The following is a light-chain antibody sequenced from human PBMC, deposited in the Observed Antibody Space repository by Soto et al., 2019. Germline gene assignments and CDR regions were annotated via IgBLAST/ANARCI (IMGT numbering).Light chain of an antibody. CDR2: EVN. CDR3: SSYAVSRQV. J-gene: IGLJ1*01. Sequence: QSVVTQPPSVSGAPGQRVTISCTGNSSNLGAGYDVHWYQQHPGKAPKLMIYEVNKRPSGVPDRFSGSKSGNTASLTVSGLQAEYEADYYCSSYAVSRQVFGTGTMVT. CDR1: SSNLGAGYD. V-gene: IGLV1-40*01.